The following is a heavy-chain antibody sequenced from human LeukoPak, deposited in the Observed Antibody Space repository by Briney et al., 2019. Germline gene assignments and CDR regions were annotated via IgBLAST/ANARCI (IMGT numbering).Heavy chain of an antibody. CDR2: ISAYNGNT. CDR3: ASHCSSTSCYGFYMDV. J-gene: IGHJ6*03. V-gene: IGHV1-18*01. CDR1: GYTFTSYG. D-gene: IGHD2-2*01. Sequence: ASVKVSCKASGYTFTSYGISWVRQAPGQGLEWMGWISAYNGNTNYAQKLQGRVTMTTDTSTSTAYMELRSLRSDDTAVYYCASHCSSTSCYGFYMDVWSKGTTVTVSS.